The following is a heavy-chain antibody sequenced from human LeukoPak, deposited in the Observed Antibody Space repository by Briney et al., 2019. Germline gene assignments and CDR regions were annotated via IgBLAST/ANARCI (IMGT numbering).Heavy chain of an antibody. CDR2: IKHDGSQK. V-gene: IGHV3-7*01. Sequence: PGGSLRLSCAASGFTFSTYWMGWVRQAPGKGLEWVANIKHDGSQKYYVDSVKGRFTISRDNAKNSLDLQMNRLRAEDTAVCYCASRNSVRFLEWSPHHDAFDLWGQGTMVTVSS. J-gene: IGHJ3*01. CDR3: ASRNSVRFLEWSPHHDAFDL. CDR1: GFTFSTYW. D-gene: IGHD3-3*01.